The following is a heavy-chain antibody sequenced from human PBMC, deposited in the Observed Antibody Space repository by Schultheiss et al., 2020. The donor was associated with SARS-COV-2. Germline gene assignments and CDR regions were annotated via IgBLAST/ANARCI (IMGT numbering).Heavy chain of an antibody. V-gene: IGHV4-4*07. CDR2: IYTSGST. CDR3: ARGGPAVVVVPAAIRGSGAFDI. Sequence: SETLSLTCTVSGGSISSYYWSWIRQPAGKGLEWIGRIYTSGSTNYNPSLKSRVTISVDTSKNQFSLKLSSVTAADTAVYYCARGGPAVVVVPAAIRGSGAFDIWGQGTMVTVSS. J-gene: IGHJ3*02. CDR1: GGSISSYY. D-gene: IGHD2-2*01.